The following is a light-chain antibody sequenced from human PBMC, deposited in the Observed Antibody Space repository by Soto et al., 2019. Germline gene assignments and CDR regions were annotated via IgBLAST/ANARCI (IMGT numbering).Light chain of an antibody. CDR2: DAY. CDR1: QGINRN. CDR3: QQRSNWPPIT. Sequence: IVMTQYPATLSVSPGERVTLSCRASQGINRNLAWYQQKPGQAPRLIIYDAYNRATGIPARFSGSGSGTDFTLTISSLEPEDFAVYYCQQRSNWPPITCGQGTRLEIK. V-gene: IGKV3-11*01. J-gene: IGKJ5*01.